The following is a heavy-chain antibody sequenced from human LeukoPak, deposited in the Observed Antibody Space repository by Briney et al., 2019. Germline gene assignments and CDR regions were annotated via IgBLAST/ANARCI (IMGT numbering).Heavy chain of an antibody. CDR1: GFTFSSYA. Sequence: GGSLRLSCAASGFTFSSYAMSWVRQAPGKGLEWVSATSGSGGSTYYADSVKGRFTISRDNSKNTLYLQMNSLRAEDTAVYYCARPRGVLRFLEWSPGYFDYWGQGTLVTVSS. J-gene: IGHJ4*02. D-gene: IGHD3-3*01. CDR3: ARPRGVLRFLEWSPGYFDY. CDR2: TSGSGGST. V-gene: IGHV3-23*01.